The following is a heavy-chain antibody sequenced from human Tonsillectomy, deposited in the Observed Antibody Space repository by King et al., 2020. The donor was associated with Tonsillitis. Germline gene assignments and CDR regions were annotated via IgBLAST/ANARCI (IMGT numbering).Heavy chain of an antibody. V-gene: IGHV3-7*01. CDR1: GFTFSSYW. Sequence: VQLVESGGGLVQPGGSLRLSCAASGFTFSSYWMSWVRQAPGKGLEWVANIKQDGSEKYYVDSVKGRLTISRDNAKNSLYLQMNSLRAEDTAVYYCARVGVTSFADAFDIWGQGTMVTVSS. CDR3: ARVGVTSFADAFDI. J-gene: IGHJ3*02. D-gene: IGHD3-16*01. CDR2: IKQDGSEK.